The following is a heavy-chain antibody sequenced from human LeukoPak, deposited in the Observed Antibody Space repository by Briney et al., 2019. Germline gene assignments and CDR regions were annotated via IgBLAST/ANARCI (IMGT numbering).Heavy chain of an antibody. CDR1: GFTFSSYG. V-gene: IGHV3-30*03. CDR3: ATEGSFDY. CDR2: ISFDASNK. Sequence: GGSLRLSCAASGFTFSSYGMHGVRQAPGKGLEWVAVISFDASNKYYADSVKGRFTISRDNSKNTLYLQMNSLRAEGAAVYYCATEGSFDYWGQGTLVTVSS. J-gene: IGHJ4*02.